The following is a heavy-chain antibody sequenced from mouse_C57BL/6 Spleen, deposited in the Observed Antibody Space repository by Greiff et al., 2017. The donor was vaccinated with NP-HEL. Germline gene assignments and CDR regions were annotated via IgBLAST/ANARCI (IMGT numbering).Heavy chain of an antibody. D-gene: IGHD3-3*01. CDR3: ASDWKRAFDY. J-gene: IGHJ2*01. CDR1: GFNIKDYY. V-gene: IGHV14-2*01. Sequence: EVQLQQSGAELVKPGASVKLSCTASGFNIKDYYMHWVKQRTEQGLEWIGRIDPEDGETKYAPNFQGKATITADTSSNTAYLQLSSLASEDTAVYSCASDWKRAFDYWGQGTPLTVSS. CDR2: IDPEDGET.